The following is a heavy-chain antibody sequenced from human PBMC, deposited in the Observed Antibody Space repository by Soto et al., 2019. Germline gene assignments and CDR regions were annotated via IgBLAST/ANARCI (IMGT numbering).Heavy chain of an antibody. D-gene: IGHD5-12*01. CDR2: IGGRGNSV. CDR3: VREGRGSFDF. Sequence: EVQVSESGGGLVRPGGSLRLSCAASGFIFTNYAMNWVRQAPGKGLEWVSVIGGRGNSVYYADSVQGRFTISRDNSKNTLSLQMSSLTADDTAIYYCVREGRGSFDFWGRGTMVTVSS. CDR1: GFIFTNYA. V-gene: IGHV3-23*01. J-gene: IGHJ3*01.